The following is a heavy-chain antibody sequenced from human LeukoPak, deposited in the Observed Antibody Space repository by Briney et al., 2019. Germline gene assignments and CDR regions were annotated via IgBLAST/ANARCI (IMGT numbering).Heavy chain of an antibody. CDR3: VRAVEYYYDSSGYAVDY. D-gene: IGHD3-22*01. V-gene: IGHV3-21*01. Sequence: GSLRLSLASFGIHFGWYCNERVRPGSGKGTGLVPSICSSSSNIYYADSVTGRFTISRDNAKSSLYLQMNSLRAEDTAVYYCVRAVEYYYDSSGYAVDYWGQGTLVTVSS. J-gene: IGHJ4*02. CDR2: ICSSSSNI. CDR1: IHFGWYC.